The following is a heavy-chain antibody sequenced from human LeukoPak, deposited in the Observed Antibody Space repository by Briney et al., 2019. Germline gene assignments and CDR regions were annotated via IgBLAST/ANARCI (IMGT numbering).Heavy chain of an antibody. D-gene: IGHD4-17*01. Sequence: HPGGSLRLSCAASGFTFSSYAMSWVRQAPGKGLEWVSAISGSGGSTYYADSVKGRFTISRDNSKNTLYLQMNSLRVEDTAVYYCAKGVSPVTLLNYYMDVWGKGTTVTVSS. CDR1: GFTFSSYA. V-gene: IGHV3-23*01. CDR3: AKGVSPVTLLNYYMDV. CDR2: ISGSGGST. J-gene: IGHJ6*03.